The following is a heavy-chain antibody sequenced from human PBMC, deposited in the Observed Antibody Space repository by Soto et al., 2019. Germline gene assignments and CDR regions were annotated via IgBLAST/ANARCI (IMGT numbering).Heavy chain of an antibody. CDR1: AYSNTIYG. CDR3: TSLRSEDYYYYYMDV. CDR2: ISAYNGKA. V-gene: IGHV1-18*03. Sequence: QVQLVQSGAEVKKPGASVKVSCKASAYSNTIYGINWVRQAPGQGLEWMGWISAYNGKAHYAQKVQDRLTVTTDTSTSTAYMELRSLRSDDMAVYYCTSLRSEDYYYYYMDVWGKGTTVTVSS. J-gene: IGHJ6*03.